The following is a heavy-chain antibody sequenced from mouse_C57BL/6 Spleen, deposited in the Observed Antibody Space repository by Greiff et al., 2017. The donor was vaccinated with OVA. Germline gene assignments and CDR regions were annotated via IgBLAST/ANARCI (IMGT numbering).Heavy chain of an antibody. V-gene: IGHV1-50*01. CDR1: GYTFTSYW. CDR3: ARRMDY. Sequence: QVHVKQPGAELVKPGASVKLSCKASGYTFTSYWMQWVKQRPGQGLEWIGEIDPSDSYTNYNQKFKGKATLTVDTSSSTAYMQLSSLTSEDSAVYYCARRMDYWGQGTTLTVSS. J-gene: IGHJ2*01. CDR2: IDPSDSYT.